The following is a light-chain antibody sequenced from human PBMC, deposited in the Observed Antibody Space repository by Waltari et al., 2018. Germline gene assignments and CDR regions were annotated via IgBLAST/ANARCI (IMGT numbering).Light chain of an antibody. CDR1: SSNIGAGYD. CDR2: SNH. Sequence: QSVLTQPPSVSGAPGQSLTIPCTGTSSNIGAGYDVHWYQQFPGTAPKPLIYSNHNRPSGVPGRFSASKSGTSASLAITGLQAEDEADYYCQSYDKLLSGSLFGGGTKLTV. J-gene: IGLJ3*02. V-gene: IGLV1-40*01. CDR3: QSYDKLLSGSL.